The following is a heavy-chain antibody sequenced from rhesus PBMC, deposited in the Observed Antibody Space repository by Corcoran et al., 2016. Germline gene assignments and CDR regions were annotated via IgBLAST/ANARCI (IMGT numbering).Heavy chain of an antibody. CDR1: GYSLSSGYG. CDR3: ARDSNYYGLDS. V-gene: IGHV4-127*01. J-gene: IGHJ6*01. D-gene: IGHD4-29*01. CDR2: IGGSCVNT. Sequence: QVQLQESGPGLVKPSETPSLTCAVSGYSLSSGYGWSWIRQPPGKGLEWIGYIGGSCVNTNYNPSLKSRVTISKDTSKNQFSLKVNSVTAADTAVYYCARDSNYYGLDSWGQGVVVTVSS.